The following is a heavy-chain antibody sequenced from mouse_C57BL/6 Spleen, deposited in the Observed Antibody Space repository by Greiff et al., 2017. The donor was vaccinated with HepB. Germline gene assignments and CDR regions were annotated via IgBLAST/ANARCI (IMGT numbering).Heavy chain of an antibody. D-gene: IGHD2-2*01. CDR3: TRGEVTTRAMDY. J-gene: IGHJ4*01. CDR2: ISSGGDYI. Sequence: EVMLVESGEGLVKPGGSLKLSCAASGFTFSSYAMSWVRQTPEKRLEWVAYISSGGDYIYYADTVKGRFTISRDNARNTLYLQMSSLKSEDTAMYYCTRGEVTTRAMDYWGQGTSVTVSS. CDR1: GFTFSSYA. V-gene: IGHV5-9-1*02.